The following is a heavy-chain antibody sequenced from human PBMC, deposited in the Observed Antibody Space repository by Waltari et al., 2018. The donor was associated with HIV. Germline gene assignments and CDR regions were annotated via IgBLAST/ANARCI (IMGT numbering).Heavy chain of an antibody. D-gene: IGHD4-17*01. V-gene: IGHV3-23*01. J-gene: IGHJ3*02. Sequence: VSAISGSGGSTYYADSVKGRFTISRDNSKNTLYLQMNSLRAEDTAVYYCAKDPYTVTRAFDIWGQGTMVTVSS. CDR3: AKDPYTVTRAFDI. CDR2: ISGSGGST.